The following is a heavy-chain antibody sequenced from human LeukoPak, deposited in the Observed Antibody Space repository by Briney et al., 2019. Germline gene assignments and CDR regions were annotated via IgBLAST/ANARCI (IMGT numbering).Heavy chain of an antibody. V-gene: IGHV3-74*01. CDR2: INSDGSIT. D-gene: IGHD2-2*01. Sequence: GGSLRLSCAASGFSFSGYWLHWVRQAPGKGLVWVSRINSDGSITTYADSVKGRFTISRDNAKNTMYLQMNSLRAEDTAVYYCARDRVYCGSASCNAYYFDYWGQGTLVTVSS. J-gene: IGHJ4*02. CDR1: GFSFSGYW. CDR3: ARDRVYCGSASCNAYYFDY.